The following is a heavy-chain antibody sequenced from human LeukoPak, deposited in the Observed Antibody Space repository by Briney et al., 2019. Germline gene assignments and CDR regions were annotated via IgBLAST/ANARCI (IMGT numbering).Heavy chain of an antibody. Sequence: GGTLRLSCTTSGFTFSFFGMSWVRLSPGKGLEWVSAINNGGDRTYYRDSVKGRFTVSRDNSKNTLYLQMNSLRAEDTAVYYCAKPARTDYADYWGQGTLVTVSS. J-gene: IGHJ4*02. CDR2: INNGGDRT. V-gene: IGHV3-23*01. CDR1: GFTFSFFG. CDR3: AKPARTDYADY. D-gene: IGHD1-14*01.